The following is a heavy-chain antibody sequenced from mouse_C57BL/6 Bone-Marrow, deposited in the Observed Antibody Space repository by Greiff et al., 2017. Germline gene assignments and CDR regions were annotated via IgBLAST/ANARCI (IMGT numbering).Heavy chain of an antibody. D-gene: IGHD3-3*01. CDR3: ARGGDSFAY. V-gene: IGHV1-58*01. CDR1: GYTFTSYG. CDR2: IYMGNGYT. J-gene: IGHJ3*01. Sequence: VQLQQSGAELVRPGSSVKMSCKTSGYTFTSYGINWVKRRPGQGLEGIGDIYMGNGYTEYNEKFKGKATLTSDTSSSTAYMQLSSLTSEDSAIXFCARGGDSFAYWGQGTLVTVSA.